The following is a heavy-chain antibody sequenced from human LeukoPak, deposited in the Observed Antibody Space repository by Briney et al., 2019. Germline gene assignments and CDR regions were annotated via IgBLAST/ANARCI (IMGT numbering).Heavy chain of an antibody. CDR2: ISASGGRT. V-gene: IGHV3-23*01. CDR3: AKQRPYYDFWGPFDY. Sequence: PGGSLRLSCAAFGFTLHSCAMSWVRQAPGKGPEWVAIISASGGRTYHADSVQGRFIISRDTSDNTVYLHMNSLRAEDTAVYYCAKQRPYYDFWGPFDYWGKGIPVLVSS. J-gene: IGHJ4*02. D-gene: IGHD3/OR15-3a*01. CDR1: GFTLHSCA.